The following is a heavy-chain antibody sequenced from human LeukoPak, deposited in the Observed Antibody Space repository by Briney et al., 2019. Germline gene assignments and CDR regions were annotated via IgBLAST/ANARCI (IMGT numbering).Heavy chain of an antibody. J-gene: IGHJ3*02. CDR2: ISGSGSTT. V-gene: IGHV3-23*01. D-gene: IGHD2-15*01. CDR3: ARPRLEYCSGGSCFDAFDI. Sequence: GGSLRLSCAASGFTFSSYAMNWVRLAPGKGLEWVSAISGSGSTTYYADSVKGRFTISRDNSKNTLFLQMNSLTAEDTAIYSCARPRLEYCSGGSCFDAFDIWGQGTMVTVSS. CDR1: GFTFSSYA.